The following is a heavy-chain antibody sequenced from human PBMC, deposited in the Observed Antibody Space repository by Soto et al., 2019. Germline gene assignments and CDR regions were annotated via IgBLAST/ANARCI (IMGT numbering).Heavy chain of an antibody. CDR2: ISGSGDSA. Sequence: GGSLRLSCAASGCTCSIYAMSWVRQAPGKGLEWVSSISGSGDSAYYADSVKGRFTISRDNSKNTLYLQINSLRAEDTAVYYCAKERSDHRIAAAAIDYWGQGAQVTVSS. CDR3: AKERSDHRIAAAAIDY. CDR1: GCTCSIYA. J-gene: IGHJ4*02. D-gene: IGHD6-25*01. V-gene: IGHV3-23*01.